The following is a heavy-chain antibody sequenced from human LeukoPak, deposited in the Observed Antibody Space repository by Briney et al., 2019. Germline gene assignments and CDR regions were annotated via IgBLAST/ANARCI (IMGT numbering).Heavy chain of an antibody. V-gene: IGHV3-21*01. CDR3: ARVLQYDSSGRRDY. CDR1: GFTFSSYS. D-gene: IGHD3-22*01. CDR2: ISSSSSYI. Sequence: GGSLRLSCAASGFTFSSYSMNWVRQAPGKGLDWVSSISSSSSYIYYADSVKGRFTISRDNAKNSLYLQMNSLRAEDTAVCYCARVLQYDSSGRRDYWGQGTLVTVSS. J-gene: IGHJ4*02.